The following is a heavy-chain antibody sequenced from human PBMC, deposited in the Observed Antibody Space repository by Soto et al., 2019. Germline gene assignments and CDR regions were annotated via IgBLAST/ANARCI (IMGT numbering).Heavy chain of an antibody. CDR3: ARGLGSSSSAFSVY. Sequence: GAPLKVSCKASGYTLSHYGISWVRQAPGQGLEWLGWISAYNGNTNYAQKLQGRVTMTTDTSTSTAYMELRSLRSDDTAVHYCARGLGSSSSAFSVYWGQGILVTVSS. V-gene: IGHV1-18*04. D-gene: IGHD6-6*01. CDR1: GYTLSHYG. CDR2: ISAYNGNT. J-gene: IGHJ4*02.